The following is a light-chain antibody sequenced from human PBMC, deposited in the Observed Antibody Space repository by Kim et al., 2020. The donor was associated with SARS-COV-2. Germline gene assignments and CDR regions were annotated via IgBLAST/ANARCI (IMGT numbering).Light chain of an antibody. Sequence: AIQMTQSPSSLSASTGDRVTITCRASQAIRNELGWYQQKPGKAPKVLIYAASTLQSGVSSRFSGSGSGTDFTLTISSLQPEDFATYDCLQDSRYPRTFGQGTKVEI. CDR3: LQDSRYPRT. J-gene: IGKJ1*01. CDR1: QAIRNE. V-gene: IGKV1-6*01. CDR2: AAS.